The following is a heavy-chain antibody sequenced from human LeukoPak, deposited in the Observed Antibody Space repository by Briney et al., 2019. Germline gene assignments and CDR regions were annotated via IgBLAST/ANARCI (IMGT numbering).Heavy chain of an antibody. CDR2: IRSKAYGGTT. Sequence: SGGSLRLSCAASGFTFSSYAMHWVRQAPGKGLEWVGFIRSKAYGGTTEYAASVKGRFTISRDDSKSIAYLQMNSLKTEDTAVYYCTRDGYKAFDYWGQGTLVTVSS. J-gene: IGHJ4*02. CDR3: TRDGYKAFDY. CDR1: GFTFSSYA. V-gene: IGHV3-49*04. D-gene: IGHD5-24*01.